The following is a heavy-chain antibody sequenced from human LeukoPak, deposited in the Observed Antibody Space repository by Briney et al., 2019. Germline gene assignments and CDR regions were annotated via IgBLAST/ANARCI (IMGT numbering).Heavy chain of an antibody. CDR2: INPSGGST. J-gene: IGHJ6*02. D-gene: IGHD3-16*01. CDR1: GYTFTSYY. V-gene: IGHV1-46*01. Sequence: GASVKVSCKASGYTFTSYYMHWVRQAPGQGLEWMGIINPSGGSTSYAQKFQGRVTMTRDMSTSTVYMELSSLRSEDTAVYYCATYTNWVAGDVWGQGTTVSVSS. CDR3: ATYTNWVAGDV.